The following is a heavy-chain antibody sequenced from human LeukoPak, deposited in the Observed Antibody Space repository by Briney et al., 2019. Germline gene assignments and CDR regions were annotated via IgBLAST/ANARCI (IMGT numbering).Heavy chain of an antibody. CDR3: AKDGGSWQFDY. CDR1: GFTFSSYG. D-gene: IGHD6-13*01. Sequence: GGSLRLSCTASGFTFSSYGLSWVRQAPGKGLEWVSAISGSGGSTYHADSVKGRFTISRDNSKNTLYLQMNSLRAEDTAVYYCAKDGGSWQFDYWGQGTLVTVSS. CDR2: ISGSGGST. J-gene: IGHJ4*02. V-gene: IGHV3-23*01.